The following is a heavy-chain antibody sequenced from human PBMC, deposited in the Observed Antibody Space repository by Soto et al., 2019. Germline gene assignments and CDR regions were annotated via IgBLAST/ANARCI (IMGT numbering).Heavy chain of an antibody. CDR2: IYYSGST. D-gene: IGHD5-18*01. Sequence: SETLSLTCTVSGGSISSYYWSWIRQPPGKGLEWIGYIYYSGSTNYNPSLKSRVTISVDTSKNQFSLKLSSVTAADTAVYYCARDRYGDIDYWGQGTLVTVS. CDR3: ARDRYGDIDY. J-gene: IGHJ4*02. V-gene: IGHV4-59*01. CDR1: GGSISSYY.